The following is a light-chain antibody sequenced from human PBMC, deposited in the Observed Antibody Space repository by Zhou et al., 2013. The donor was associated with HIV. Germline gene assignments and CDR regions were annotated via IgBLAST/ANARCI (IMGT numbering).Light chain of an antibody. J-gene: IGKJ4*01. CDR1: HSINNY. CDR3: QQYYSYPLT. CDR2: SAS. V-gene: IGKV1-8*01. Sequence: VRMTQSPSSISASTGDMISISCRASHSINNYLVWFQVKPGKAPKLLIYSASSLHVGVPSRFSGAGSGTDFTLTISCLQSDDFAVYYCQQYYSYPLTFGGGTALEIK.